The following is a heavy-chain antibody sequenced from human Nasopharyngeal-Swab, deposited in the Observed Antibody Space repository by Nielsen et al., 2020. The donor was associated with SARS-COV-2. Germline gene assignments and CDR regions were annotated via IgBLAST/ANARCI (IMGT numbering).Heavy chain of an antibody. V-gene: IGHV3-21*01. Sequence: GASLKISCAASGFTFSSYSMNWVRQAPGKGLEWVSSISSSSSYIYYADSVKGRFTISRDNAKNSRYLQMNSLRAEDTAVYYCARGSYYYDSSGYYDYWGQGTLVTVSS. J-gene: IGHJ4*02. D-gene: IGHD3-22*01. CDR1: GFTFSSYS. CDR3: ARGSYYYDSSGYYDY. CDR2: ISSSSSYI.